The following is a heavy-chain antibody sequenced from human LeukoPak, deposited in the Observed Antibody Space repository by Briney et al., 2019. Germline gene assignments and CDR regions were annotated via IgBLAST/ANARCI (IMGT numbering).Heavy chain of an antibody. J-gene: IGHJ4*02. Sequence: ASVKVSCKASGYTFTSYDINWVRQATGQGLEWMGWMNPNSGDTGYAQKFQGRVTITRDTSASTAYMELSSLRSEDTAVYYCARDLDSSSWWDYWGQGTLVTVSS. CDR1: GYTFTSYD. D-gene: IGHD6-13*01. V-gene: IGHV1-8*01. CDR3: ARDLDSSSWWDY. CDR2: MNPNSGDT.